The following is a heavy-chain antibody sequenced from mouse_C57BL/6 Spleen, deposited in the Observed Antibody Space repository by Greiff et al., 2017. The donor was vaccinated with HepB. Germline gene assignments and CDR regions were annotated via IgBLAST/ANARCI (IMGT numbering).Heavy chain of an antibody. V-gene: IGHV5-12*01. D-gene: IGHD3-1*01. Sequence: DVMLVESGGGLVQPGGSLKLSCAASGFTFSDYYMYWVRQTPEKRLEWVAYISNGGGSTYYPDTVKGRFTISRDNAKNTLYLQMSRLKSEDTAMYYCAREGYPGAMDDCGQGTSVTVSS. CDR2: ISNGGGST. J-gene: IGHJ4*01. CDR1: GFTFSDYY. CDR3: AREGYPGAMDD.